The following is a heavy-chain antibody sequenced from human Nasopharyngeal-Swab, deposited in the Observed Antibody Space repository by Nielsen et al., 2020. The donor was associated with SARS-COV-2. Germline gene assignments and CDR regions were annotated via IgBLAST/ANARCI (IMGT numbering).Heavy chain of an antibody. Sequence: GESLKISCAASGFTFTSYAMNWVRHAPGKGLEWVSGMSGRGENTYYAESVKGRFTISRDSSKNTLYLQMNGLSAEDTAVYYCAKDSGAGFCDDGSCFPTNHWGQGTLVTVSS. CDR2: MSGRGENT. D-gene: IGHD2-15*01. CDR1: GFTFTSYA. J-gene: IGHJ5*02. CDR3: AKDSGAGFCDDGSCFPTNH. V-gene: IGHV3-23*01.